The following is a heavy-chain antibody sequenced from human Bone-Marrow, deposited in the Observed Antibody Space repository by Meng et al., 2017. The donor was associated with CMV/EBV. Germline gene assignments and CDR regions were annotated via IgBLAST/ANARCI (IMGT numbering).Heavy chain of an antibody. CDR1: GFTFSNYA. CDR2: IWYDGSNE. V-gene: IGHV3-33*01. Sequence: GFTFSNYAMHWVRQAPGKGLEWVAVIWYDGSNEHYAESVKGRFTISRDNSKNTMYLQMNTLRAEDTALYFCATSSGYTSRWYEGIDHWGQGTLVTVSS. D-gene: IGHD6-13*01. CDR3: ATSSGYTSRWYEGIDH. J-gene: IGHJ4*02.